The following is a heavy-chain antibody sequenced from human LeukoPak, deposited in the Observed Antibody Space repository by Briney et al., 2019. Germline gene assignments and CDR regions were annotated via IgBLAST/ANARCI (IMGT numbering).Heavy chain of an antibody. CDR3: ARGEGYYGDYDTHSWFDP. V-gene: IGHV4-39*07. CDR2: IYYSGST. J-gene: IGHJ5*02. D-gene: IGHD4-17*01. Sequence: PSETLSLTCTVSGGSISSSSYYWGWIRQPPGKGLEWIGSIYYSGSTYYNPSLKSRVTISVDTSKNQFSLKLSSVTAADTAVYYCARGEGYYGDYDTHSWFDPWGQGTLVTVSS. CDR1: GGSISSSSYY.